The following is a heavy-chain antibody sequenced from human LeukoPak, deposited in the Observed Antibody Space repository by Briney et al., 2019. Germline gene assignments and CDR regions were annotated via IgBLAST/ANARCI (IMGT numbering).Heavy chain of an antibody. Sequence: GGSLRLSCAASGFTFSAYSINWVRQAPGKGLEWISYISSSSGSIYYADSVKGRFTISRDNAKNSLYLQMNSLRAEDTAVYYCAREATATVTWCDFWGQGTLVTVSS. J-gene: IGHJ4*02. CDR2: ISSSSGSI. CDR3: AREATATVTWCDF. V-gene: IGHV3-48*01. D-gene: IGHD4-17*01. CDR1: GFTFSAYS.